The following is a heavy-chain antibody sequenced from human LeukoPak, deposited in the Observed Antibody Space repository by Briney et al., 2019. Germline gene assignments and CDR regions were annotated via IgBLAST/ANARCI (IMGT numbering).Heavy chain of an antibody. D-gene: IGHD5-24*01. J-gene: IGHJ4*02. CDR1: GGTFSSYA. V-gene: IGHV1-69*04. CDR3: ALASLSVGVVHVEMDY. Sequence: SVKVSCKASGGTFSSYAISWVRQAPGQGLEWMGRIIPIPGIANYAQKFQGRVTITADKSTSTAYMELSSLRSEDTAVYYCALASLSVGVVHVEMDYWGQGALVTVSS. CDR2: IIPIPGIA.